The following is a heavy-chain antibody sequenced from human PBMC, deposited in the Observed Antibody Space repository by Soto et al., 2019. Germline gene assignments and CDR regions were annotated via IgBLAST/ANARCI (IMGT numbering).Heavy chain of an antibody. Sequence: QVQLQYSGPGLVMPSGTLSLTCAVSGVSISDNWWSWVRQPPGKGLEWLGEIYHTGTTHYNPSLWSRLTISIDKSKNQFSLKLSSVTAADTAVYYCARHIAVPRTRGFDSWGQGTLVTVSS. D-gene: IGHD6-19*01. V-gene: IGHV4-4*02. CDR3: ARHIAVPRTRGFDS. CDR1: GVSISDNW. J-gene: IGHJ4*02. CDR2: IYHTGTT.